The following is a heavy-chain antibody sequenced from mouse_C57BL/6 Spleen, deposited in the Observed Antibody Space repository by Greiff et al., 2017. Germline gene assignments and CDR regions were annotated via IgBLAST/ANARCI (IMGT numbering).Heavy chain of an antibody. Sequence: VHVKQSGPELVKPGASVKMSCKASGYTFTDYNMHWVKQSHGKGLEWIGYINPNNGGTSYNQKFKGKATLTVNKSSSTAYMELRSLTSEDSAVYYCARDYGSSPYYAMDYWGQGTSVTVSS. V-gene: IGHV1-22*01. D-gene: IGHD1-1*01. CDR3: ARDYGSSPYYAMDY. CDR2: INPNNGGT. J-gene: IGHJ4*01. CDR1: GYTFTDYN.